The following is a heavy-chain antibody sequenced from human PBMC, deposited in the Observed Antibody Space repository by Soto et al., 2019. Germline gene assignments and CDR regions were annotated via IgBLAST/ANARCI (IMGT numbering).Heavy chain of an antibody. Sequence: ASVKVSCKASGYTFTGYYMHWVRQAPGQGLEWMGWINPNSGGTNYAQKFQGWVTMTRDTSLSTAYMELSRLVSDDTALYYCGRGASISMRVGVTNATLDAFGILGRVTMGTFSS. J-gene: IGHJ3*02. CDR1: GYTFTGYY. CDR2: INPNSGGT. D-gene: IGHD3-22*01. V-gene: IGHV1-2*04. CDR3: GRGASISMRVGVTNATLDAFGI.